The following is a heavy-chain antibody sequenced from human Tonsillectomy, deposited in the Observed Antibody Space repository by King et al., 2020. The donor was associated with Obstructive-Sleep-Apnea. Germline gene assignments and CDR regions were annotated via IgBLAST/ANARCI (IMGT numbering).Heavy chain of an antibody. V-gene: IGHV3-23*04. J-gene: IGHJ4*02. CDR1: GFTFSSYA. Sequence: VQLVESGGTLVQPGGSLRLSCAASGFTFSSYAMSRVRQAPGKGLEWVSGISSSGGSTYYADSVKGRFTISRDNSKNTLYLQLNSLRAEDTAVYYCAKERQQLLDYWGQGTLVTVSS. D-gene: IGHD6-13*01. CDR2: ISSSGGST. CDR3: AKERQQLLDY.